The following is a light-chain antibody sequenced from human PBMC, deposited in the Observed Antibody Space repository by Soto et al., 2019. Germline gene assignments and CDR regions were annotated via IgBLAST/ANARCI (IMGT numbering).Light chain of an antibody. J-gene: IGLJ1*01. CDR2: EGS. Sequence: QSALTQPASVSGSPGQSITISCTGTSSDVGSYNLVSWYQQHPGKAPKLMIYEGSKRPSGVSHRFSGTKSGNTASLTISGLHAEDEAYYYCCSEAGSSTYVFGTGTKVTVL. CDR1: SSDVGSYNL. V-gene: IGLV2-23*01. CDR3: CSEAGSSTYV.